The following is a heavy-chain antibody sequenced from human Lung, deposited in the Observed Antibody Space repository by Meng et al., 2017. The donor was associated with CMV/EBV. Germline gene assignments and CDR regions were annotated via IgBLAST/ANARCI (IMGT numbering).Heavy chain of an antibody. D-gene: IGHD4-11*01. CDR2: IYYSGST. V-gene: IGHV4-30-4*01. Sequence: QALLQDPGPSPLKPSPTLSLPCTVSGGSISSGDYYWSWIRQPPGKGLEWIGYIYYSGSTYYNPSLKSRVTISVDTSKNQFSLKLSSVTAADTAVYYCARDRTTGRYFDYWGQGTLVTVSS. CDR1: GGSISSGDYY. CDR3: ARDRTTGRYFDY. J-gene: IGHJ4*02.